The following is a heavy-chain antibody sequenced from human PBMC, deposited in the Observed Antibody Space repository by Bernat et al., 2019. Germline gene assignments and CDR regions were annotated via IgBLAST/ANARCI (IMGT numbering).Heavy chain of an antibody. Sequence: QVQLVESGGGVVQPGRSLRLSCAASGFTFSSYGMHWVRQAPGKGLEWVAVISYDGSNKYYADSVKGRFTISRDNSKNTLYLQMNSLRAEDTAVYYCAKGGRKGPYCGGDCSVRNMDVWGQGTTVTVSS. D-gene: IGHD2-21*02. CDR2: ISYDGSNK. CDR1: GFTFSSYG. V-gene: IGHV3-30*18. CDR3: AKGGRKGPYCGGDCSVRNMDV. J-gene: IGHJ6*02.